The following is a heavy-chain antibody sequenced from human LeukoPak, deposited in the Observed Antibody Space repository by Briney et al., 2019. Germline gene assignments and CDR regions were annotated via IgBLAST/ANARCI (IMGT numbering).Heavy chain of an antibody. V-gene: IGHV1-69*13. CDR3: ARGDGYYDSSAVGLDY. D-gene: IGHD3-22*01. J-gene: IGHJ4*02. Sequence: SVKVSCKASGSTFSSYAISWVRQAPGQGLEWMGGIIPIFGTANYAQKFQGRVTITADESTSTAYMELSSLRSEDTAVYYCARGDGYYDSSAVGLDYWGQGTLVTVSS. CDR1: GSTFSSYA. CDR2: IIPIFGTA.